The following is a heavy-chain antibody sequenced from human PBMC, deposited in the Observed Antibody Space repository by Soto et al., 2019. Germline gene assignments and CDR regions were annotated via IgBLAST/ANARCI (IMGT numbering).Heavy chain of an antibody. V-gene: IGHV1-69*13. CDR2: IIPIFGTA. CDR3: ARTVATNYGSDY. Sequence: SVKVSCKASGGTFSSYAISWVRQAPGQGLEWMGGIIPIFGTANYAQKFQGRVTITADESTSTAYMELSSLRSEDTAVYYCARTVATNYGSDYWGQGTLVTVSS. CDR1: GGTFSSYA. J-gene: IGHJ4*02. D-gene: IGHD5-12*01.